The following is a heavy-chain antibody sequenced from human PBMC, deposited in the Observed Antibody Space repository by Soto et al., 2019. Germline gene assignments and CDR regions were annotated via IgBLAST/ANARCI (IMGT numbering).Heavy chain of an antibody. J-gene: IGHJ2*01. D-gene: IGHD2-15*01. CDR2: IHHSGGT. CDR1: GDSINAENW. CDR3: ARDHCTGGNCYSNMGDWYFDL. Sequence: QVQLQESGPGVVKPSETLSLTCAVSGDSINAENWWTWLRQTPGKGLEWLAEIHHSGGTKYNPSLSGRVSISRDRPRNQFSLRLRSVTAADTAQYYCARDHCTGGNCYSNMGDWYFDLWGRGALVTVSS. V-gene: IGHV4-4*02.